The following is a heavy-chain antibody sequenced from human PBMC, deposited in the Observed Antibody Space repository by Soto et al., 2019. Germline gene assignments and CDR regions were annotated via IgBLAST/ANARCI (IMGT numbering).Heavy chain of an antibody. J-gene: IGHJ5*02. D-gene: IGHD5-12*01. V-gene: IGHV4-30-4*01. CDR2: IPSRGRP. CDR1: GASVAGGSYY. Sequence: QVQLRESGPGLVKPSQTLSLTCSVSGASVAGGSYYWSWVRQPPGKGLEWIGYIPSRGRPFYNPSLTSRGTISADTSKNQLSLQLTSVTAAYTAVYYCARDTYSGYDFGLWCQGTLVTVSS. CDR3: ARDTYSGYDFGL.